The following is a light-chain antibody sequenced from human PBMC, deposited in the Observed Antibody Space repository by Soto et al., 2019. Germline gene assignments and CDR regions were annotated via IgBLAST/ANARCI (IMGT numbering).Light chain of an antibody. Sequence: EGVLTHSPVTLSLSAMERASMXVRASQSVRSYLAWYQQNPGRAPRRLIYDVSNRATGIPARFSGSGSGTDFTLTISSLEPEDFAVYYCQQRNYCQVTFGQGTRLEIK. V-gene: IGKV3-11*01. CDR1: QSVRSY. CDR3: QQRNYCQVT. CDR2: DVS. J-gene: IGKJ5*01.